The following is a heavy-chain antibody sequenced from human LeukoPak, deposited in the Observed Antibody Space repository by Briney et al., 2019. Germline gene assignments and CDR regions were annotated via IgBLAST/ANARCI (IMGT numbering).Heavy chain of an antibody. CDR3: ARHFATLAARLVFDY. J-gene: IGHJ4*02. D-gene: IGHD6-6*01. V-gene: IGHV4-38-2*02. Sequence: SETLSLTCTVSGYSISSGYYWGWIRQPPGKGLEWIGSIYHSGSTYYNPSLKSRVTISVYTSKNQFSLKLSSVTAADTAVYYCARHFATLAARLVFDYWGQGTLVTVSS. CDR1: GYSISSGYY. CDR2: IYHSGST.